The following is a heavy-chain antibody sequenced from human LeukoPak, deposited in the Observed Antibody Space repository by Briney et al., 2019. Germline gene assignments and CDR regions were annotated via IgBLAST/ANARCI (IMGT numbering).Heavy chain of an antibody. Sequence: GGSLRLSCSASGFTFSSYGMPWVRQAPGKGLEWVAVIWYDGSNKNYADSVKGRFTISRDNSKNTLSLQMNSLRAEDTAVYYCARWNSGVDYWGQGTLVTASS. J-gene: IGHJ4*02. V-gene: IGHV3-33*01. CDR3: ARWNSGVDY. D-gene: IGHD1-7*01. CDR1: GFTFSSYG. CDR2: IWYDGSNK.